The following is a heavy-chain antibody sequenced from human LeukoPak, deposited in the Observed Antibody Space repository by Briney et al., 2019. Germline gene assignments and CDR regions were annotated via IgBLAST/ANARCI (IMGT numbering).Heavy chain of an antibody. CDR2: IYYSGST. J-gene: IGHJ6*03. Sequence: SETLSLTCTVSGGSISSYYWSWIRQPPGKGLEWIGYIYYSGSTNYNPSLKSRVTISVDTSKNQFSLKLSSVTAADTAVYYCARRSADHYYYYYMDVWGKGTTVTVSS. CDR3: ARRSADHYYYYYMDV. CDR1: GGSISSYY. V-gene: IGHV4-59*01.